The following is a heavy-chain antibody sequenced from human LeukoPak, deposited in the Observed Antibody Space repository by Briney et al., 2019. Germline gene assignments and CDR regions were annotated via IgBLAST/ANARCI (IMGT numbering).Heavy chain of an antibody. V-gene: IGHV4-61*02. Sequence: SETLSLTCTVSGGSISSGSYYWSWIRQPPGKGLEWIGRIYTSGSANYNPSLKSRVTMSLDTSKNQFSLKLSSVTAADTAVYYCAKSNAYGLVDIWGQGTMVIVS. D-gene: IGHD3-16*01. J-gene: IGHJ3*02. CDR1: GGSISSGSYY. CDR2: IYTSGSA. CDR3: AKSNAYGLVDI.